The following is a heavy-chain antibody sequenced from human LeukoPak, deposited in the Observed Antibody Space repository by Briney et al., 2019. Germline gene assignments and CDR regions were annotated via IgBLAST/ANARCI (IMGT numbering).Heavy chain of an antibody. CDR1: GGSFSGYY. V-gene: IGHV4-34*01. Sequence: SETLSLTCAVYGGSFSGYYWSWIRQPPGKGLEWIGEINHSGSTNYNSSLKSRVTISVDTSKNQFSLKLSSVTAADTAVYYCARTQWLVCDYWGQGTLVTVSS. D-gene: IGHD6-19*01. CDR3: ARTQWLVCDY. CDR2: INHSGST. J-gene: IGHJ4*02.